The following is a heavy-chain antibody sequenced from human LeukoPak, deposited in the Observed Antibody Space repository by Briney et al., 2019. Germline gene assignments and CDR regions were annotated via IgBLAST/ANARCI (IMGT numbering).Heavy chain of an antibody. CDR3: VIGSLWKLSRFDY. Sequence: PGGSLTVSCAPSGFTVSSDYMTWVRQAPGKGLEWVSVTYPAGNTFYADSVKGRFTISRDNSKNTLFLQMNSLRVEDTAVYYCVIGSLWKLSRFDYWGRGTLVTVSS. J-gene: IGHJ4*02. CDR2: TYPAGNT. CDR1: GFTVSSDY. V-gene: IGHV3-53*01. D-gene: IGHD3-3*01.